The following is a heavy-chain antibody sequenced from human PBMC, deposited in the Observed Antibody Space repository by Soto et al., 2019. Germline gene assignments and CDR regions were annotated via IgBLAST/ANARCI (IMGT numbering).Heavy chain of an antibody. CDR2: IIPIFGTA. Sequence: ASVKVSCKASGGTFSSYAISWVRQAPGQGLEWMGGIIPIFGTANYAQKFQGRVTITADESTSTAYMELSSLRSEDTAVYYCARRPPNSSSSYYFDYWGQGTLVTVSS. D-gene: IGHD6-13*01. CDR1: GGTFSSYA. V-gene: IGHV1-69*13. CDR3: ARRPPNSSSSYYFDY. J-gene: IGHJ4*02.